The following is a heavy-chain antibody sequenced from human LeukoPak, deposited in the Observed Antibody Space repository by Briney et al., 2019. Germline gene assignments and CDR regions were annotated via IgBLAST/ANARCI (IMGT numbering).Heavy chain of an antibody. CDR3: VKDMSYIAFDI. Sequence: GGSLRLSCVGSGFTFHGHGMNWVRQAPGKGLEWVSGITWNGGSISYIDSVKGRFTISRDNTKNTLYLQMTSLKVEDTALYYSVKDMSYIAFDIWGLGTMVTVSS. CDR2: ITWNGGSI. CDR1: GFTFHGHG. J-gene: IGHJ3*02. V-gene: IGHV3-20*04. D-gene: IGHD1-26*01.